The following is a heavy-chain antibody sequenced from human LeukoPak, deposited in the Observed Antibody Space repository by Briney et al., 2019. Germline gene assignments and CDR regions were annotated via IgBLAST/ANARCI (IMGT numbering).Heavy chain of an antibody. CDR3: TPQVVVAATWFDP. CDR1: GFTFSSYG. D-gene: IGHD2-15*01. J-gene: IGHJ5*02. CDR2: INSDGSST. Sequence: GMSLRLSCAASGFTFSSYGMHWVRQAPGKGLVWVSRINSDGSSTSYADSVKGRFTISRDNAKNTLYLQMNSLRAEDTAVYYCTPQVVVAATWFDPWGQGTLVTVSS. V-gene: IGHV3-74*01.